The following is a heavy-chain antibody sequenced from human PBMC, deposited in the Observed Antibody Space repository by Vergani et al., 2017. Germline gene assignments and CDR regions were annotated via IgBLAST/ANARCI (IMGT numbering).Heavy chain of an antibody. CDR2: ISAYNGNT. V-gene: IGHV1-18*01. J-gene: IGHJ6*03. CDR1: GYTFTSYG. D-gene: IGHD3-3*01. Sequence: QVQLVQSGAEVKKPGASVKVSCKASGYTFTSYGISWVRQAPGQGLEWMGWISAYNGNTNYAQKLQGRVTMTTDTSTSTAYMELRSLRSDDTAVYYCARERALYYVFWSGYYKGGGYYYYMDVWGKGTTVTVSS. CDR3: ARERALYYVFWSGYYKGGGYYYYMDV.